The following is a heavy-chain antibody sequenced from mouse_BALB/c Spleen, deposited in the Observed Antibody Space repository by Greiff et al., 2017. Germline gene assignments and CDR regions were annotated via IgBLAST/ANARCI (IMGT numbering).Heavy chain of an antibody. CDR2: ISSGGST. CDR3: ARGDYERGY. Sequence: DVQLVESGGGLVKPGGSLKLSCAASGFTFSSYAMSWVRQTPEKRLEWVASISSGGSTYYPDSVKGRFTISRDNARNILYLQMSSLRSEDTAMYYCARGDYERGYWGQGTTLTVSS. V-gene: IGHV5-6-5*01. J-gene: IGHJ2*01. CDR1: GFTFSSYA. D-gene: IGHD2-4*01.